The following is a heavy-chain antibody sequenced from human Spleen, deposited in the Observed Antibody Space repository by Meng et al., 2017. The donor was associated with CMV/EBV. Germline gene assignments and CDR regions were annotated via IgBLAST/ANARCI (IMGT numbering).Heavy chain of an antibody. CDR1: GFRFSTYE. V-gene: IGHV3-48*03. D-gene: IGHD1-14*01. Sequence: LKISCAASGFRFSTYEMNWVRQAPGKGLEWVSYISKSGTTMYYANSVKGRFTISRDNAKNSLYLQMNSLRVEDTALYYCARDPRTYYYYGMDVWGQGTTVTVSS. J-gene: IGHJ6*02. CDR3: ARDPRTYYYYGMDV. CDR2: ISKSGTTM.